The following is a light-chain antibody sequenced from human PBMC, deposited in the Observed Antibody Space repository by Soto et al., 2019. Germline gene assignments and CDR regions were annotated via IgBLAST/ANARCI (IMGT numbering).Light chain of an antibody. CDR1: QSISSF. V-gene: IGKV1-5*01. Sequence: DIQMPQSPSSLSASVGDRVPITCRASQSISSFLNWYQQKPGKAPKLLIYDASSLESGVPQRFSGSGSGTEFTLTISSLQPDDFATYYCQHYNSYSEAFGQGTKVDI. CDR2: DAS. CDR3: QHYNSYSEA. J-gene: IGKJ1*01.